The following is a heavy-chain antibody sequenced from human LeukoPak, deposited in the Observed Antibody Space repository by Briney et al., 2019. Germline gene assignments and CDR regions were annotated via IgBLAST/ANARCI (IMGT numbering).Heavy chain of an antibody. CDR2: IYHSGST. Sequence: PSQTLSLTCAVSGDSISSGGYSGSWIRQPPGKGLEWIGYIYHSGSTYYNPSLKSRVTISVDRSKNQFSLKLSSVTAADTAVYYCARLRIMITFGGVIVSNWFDPWGQGTLVTVSS. D-gene: IGHD3-16*02. CDR1: GDSISSGGYS. J-gene: IGHJ5*02. CDR3: ARLRIMITFGGVIVSNWFDP. V-gene: IGHV4-30-2*01.